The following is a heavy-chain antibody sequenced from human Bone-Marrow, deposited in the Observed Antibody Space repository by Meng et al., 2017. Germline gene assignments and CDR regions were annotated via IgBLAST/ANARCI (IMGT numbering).Heavy chain of an antibody. J-gene: IGHJ6*02. CDR3: AREGGIAAAEIYYYGMDV. CDR2: IIPIFGTA. Sequence: SVKVSCKASGGTFSSYAISWVRQAPGQGLEWMGGIIPIFGTANYAQKFQGRVTITADKSTSTAYMELSSLRSEDTAVYYCAREGGIAAAEIYYYGMDVWGQGTTVTVFS. CDR1: GGTFSSYA. V-gene: IGHV1-69*06. D-gene: IGHD6-13*01.